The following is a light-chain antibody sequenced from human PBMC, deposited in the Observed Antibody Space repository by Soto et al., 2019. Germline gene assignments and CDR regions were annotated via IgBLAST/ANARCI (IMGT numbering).Light chain of an antibody. CDR1: QSLRSSY. CDR3: QQHGTSPYT. Sequence: EVVLSESPNTLSLSQGERATLSCWTRQSLRSSYLAWYQRKPGEAPRLLMFGASRRATGIPYRFNGSGSGTDFILSISRLNPEDDADYYCQQHGTSPYTFGQGTVLEIK. CDR2: GAS. J-gene: IGKJ2*01. V-gene: IGKV3-20*01.